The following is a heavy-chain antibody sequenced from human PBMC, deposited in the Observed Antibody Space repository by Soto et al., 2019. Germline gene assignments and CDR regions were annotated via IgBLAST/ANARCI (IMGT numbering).Heavy chain of an antibody. D-gene: IGHD6-19*01. V-gene: IGHV4-34*02. CDR3: ARGLAYDRPITVAEPFDS. CDR1: GGSFSGYF. J-gene: IGHJ4*02. CDR2: NSHSGSR. Sequence: QVQLQQWGAGLLKASETLSLTCVVSGGSFSGYFWTWIRQSPGRGRGWIGENSHSGSRNYNPAFQSRVIISVDSSKNHVSLKLSSVTAADSATYFCARGLAYDRPITVAEPFDSWGQGTLVTVSS.